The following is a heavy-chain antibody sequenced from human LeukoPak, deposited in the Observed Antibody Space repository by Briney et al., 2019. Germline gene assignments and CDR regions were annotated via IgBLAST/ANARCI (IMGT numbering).Heavy chain of an antibody. V-gene: IGHV3-66*01. J-gene: IGHJ4*02. D-gene: IGHD5-12*01. CDR3: ARGTLRSGYDS. CDR2: IYTGGTT. Sequence: GGSLRLSCAASGLTVSRTYLIWVRQAPGKGLEWVSSIYTGGTTYYADSVKGRFTISRDNSKNSLHLQLTSLRADDTALYFCARGTLRSGYDSWGQGTLVTVSS. CDR1: GLTVSRTY.